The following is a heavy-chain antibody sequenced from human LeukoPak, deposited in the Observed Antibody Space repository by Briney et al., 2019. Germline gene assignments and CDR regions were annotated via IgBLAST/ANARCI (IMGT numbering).Heavy chain of an antibody. CDR3: AFNGVQLERRRLDY. Sequence: ASVKVSCKASGYTFTGYYMHWVRQAPGQGLEWMGWINLNSGGTNYAQKFQGRVTMTRDTSISTAYMELSRLRSDDTAVYYCAFNGVQLERRRLDYWGQGTLVTVSS. V-gene: IGHV1-2*02. J-gene: IGHJ4*02. D-gene: IGHD1-1*01. CDR2: INLNSGGT. CDR1: GYTFTGYY.